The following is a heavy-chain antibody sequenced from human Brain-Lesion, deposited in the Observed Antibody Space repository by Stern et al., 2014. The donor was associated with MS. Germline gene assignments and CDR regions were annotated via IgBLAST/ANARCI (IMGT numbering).Heavy chain of an antibody. CDR2: ISGTRTYT. CDR3: ARGVNYLGSVTYLPYSDY. V-gene: IGHV3-11*06. J-gene: IGHJ4*02. Sequence: QMGVPGGDLVRPGGPLRLSCEAAGFTFSDYYMTWIRKAPGKGLEWVSYISGTRTYTNYLGSVKGRFSISRDNAKNSLYLQMNSLIVEDTAVYYCARGVNYLGSVTYLPYSDYWGQGTLVTVSS. CDR1: GFTFSDYY. D-gene: IGHD3-10*01.